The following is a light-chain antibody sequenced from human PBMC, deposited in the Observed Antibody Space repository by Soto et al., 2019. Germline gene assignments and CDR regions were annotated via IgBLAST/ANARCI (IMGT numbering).Light chain of an antibody. CDR3: LQRRNWPPLT. Sequence: ETVLTQSPATLSLSPGETATLSCRASESVDIYLAWYQQKPGQAPRLRIYHASNSATGIPARFSGSGSGTGFNLSSRRLEPEDSAVYYCLQRRNWPPLTFGGGTRVEIK. CDR2: HAS. V-gene: IGKV3-11*01. CDR1: ESVDIY. J-gene: IGKJ4*01.